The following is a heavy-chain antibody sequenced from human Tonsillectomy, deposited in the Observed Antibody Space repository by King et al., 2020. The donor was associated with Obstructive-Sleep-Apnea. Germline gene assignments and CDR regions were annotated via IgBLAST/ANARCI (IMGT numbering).Heavy chain of an antibody. Sequence: QLVQSGGGVVQPGRSLRLSCTGSGFTFSSYAMHWVRQAPGKGLEWVALLSYDGGNEFYADSVKGRFTISRDNSKNTVYLQMTSLRAEDTAMYYCARAWAGGSHFDYFGYWGQGTLVTVSS. J-gene: IGHJ4*02. V-gene: IGHV3-30-3*01. D-gene: IGHD1-26*01. CDR1: GFTFSSYA. CDR2: LSYDGGNE. CDR3: ARAWAGGSHFDYFGY.